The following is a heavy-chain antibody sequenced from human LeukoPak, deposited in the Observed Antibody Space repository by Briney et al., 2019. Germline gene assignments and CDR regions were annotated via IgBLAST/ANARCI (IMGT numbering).Heavy chain of an antibody. Sequence: PGGSLRLSCAASGLTVSSNCMSWVRQAPGKGLEWISLIYSGGSTYYTDSVKGRFTISRDNSKNTLYLQMNSLRAEDTAVYYCAKDGSSYYYIYYWGQGTLVTVSS. CDR1: GLTVSSNC. CDR3: AKDGSSYYYIYY. V-gene: IGHV3-53*01. CDR2: IYSGGST. D-gene: IGHD3-22*01. J-gene: IGHJ4*02.